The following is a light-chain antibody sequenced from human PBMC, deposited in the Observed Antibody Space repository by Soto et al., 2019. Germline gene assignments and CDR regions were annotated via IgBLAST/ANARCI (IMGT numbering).Light chain of an antibody. CDR1: QGIRNE. CDR3: LQDYNYPWT. Sequence: AIQMTQSPSSLSAAEGDRVTITCRASQGIRNELGWYQQKPGKAPKLLIYAASSLQSGVPSRFSGSGSGTDFTLTISSLQPEDFATYYCLQDYNYPWTFGQGTKVEIK. J-gene: IGKJ1*01. V-gene: IGKV1-6*01. CDR2: AAS.